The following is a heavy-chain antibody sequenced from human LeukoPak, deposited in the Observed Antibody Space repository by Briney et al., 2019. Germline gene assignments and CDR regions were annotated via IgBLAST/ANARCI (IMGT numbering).Heavy chain of an antibody. CDR3: ARGKNNAFDY. J-gene: IGHJ4*02. CDR1: GDSVSSTNGVA. CDR2: TYYGARWYN. Sequence: SQTLSLTCAISGDSVSSTNGVAWNWIRQSPSRGLEWLGRTYYGARWYNDYAESVKSRITVNPDTSKNQFSLQLNSVPAEDTAVYYCARGKNNAFDYWGQGTLVTVSS. V-gene: IGHV6-1*01. D-gene: IGHD2/OR15-2a*01.